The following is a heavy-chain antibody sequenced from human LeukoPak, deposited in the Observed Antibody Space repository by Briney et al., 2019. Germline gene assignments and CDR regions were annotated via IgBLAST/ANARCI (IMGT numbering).Heavy chain of an antibody. CDR3: ARGTALSYDDSGYRRDFQH. V-gene: IGHV1-2*02. CDR2: INTNSGGT. J-gene: IGHJ1*01. D-gene: IGHD3-22*01. CDR1: GYPFIAYY. Sequence: ASVKVSCKASGYPFIAYYMHWVRQAPGQGLEWMGWINTNSGGTSYAQKFQGRVTMTRDTSIGTAYMELSTLRSDDTAVYYCARGTALSYDDSGYRRDFQHWGRGTLVTVSS.